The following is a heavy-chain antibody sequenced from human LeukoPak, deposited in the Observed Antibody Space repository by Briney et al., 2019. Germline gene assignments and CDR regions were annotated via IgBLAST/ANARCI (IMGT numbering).Heavy chain of an antibody. V-gene: IGHV4-34*01. Sequence: SETLSLTCAVYGGSFSGYYWSWIRQPPGKGPEWIGEINHSGSTNYNPSLKSRVTISVDTSKNQFSLKLSSVTAADTAVYYCARGHIYYDFWSGYFWFDPWGQGTLVTVSS. J-gene: IGHJ5*02. CDR2: INHSGST. CDR1: GGSFSGYY. CDR3: ARGHIYYDFWSGYFWFDP. D-gene: IGHD3-3*01.